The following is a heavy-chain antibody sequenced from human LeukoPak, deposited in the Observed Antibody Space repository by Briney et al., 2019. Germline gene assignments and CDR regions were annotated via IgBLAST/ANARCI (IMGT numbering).Heavy chain of an antibody. CDR1: GFTFSSSS. V-gene: IGHV3-21*01. Sequence: GGSLRLSCAGSGFTFSSSSMNWVRQAPGKGLEWVSSISTSNSYIYYADSVKGRFTISRDNAKNSLYLQMNSLRAEDTAVYYCARDVSSSTTIFDYWGQGTLVTVSS. D-gene: IGHD6-13*01. CDR3: ARDVSSSTTIFDY. CDR2: ISTSNSYI. J-gene: IGHJ4*02.